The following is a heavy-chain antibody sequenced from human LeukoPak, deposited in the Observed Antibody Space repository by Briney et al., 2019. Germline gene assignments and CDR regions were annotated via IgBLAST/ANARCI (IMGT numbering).Heavy chain of an antibody. CDR1: GFTFSNYG. CDR3: AKDLEQYDNSALDF. V-gene: IGHV3-30*02. Sequence: GGSLRLSCAASGFTFSNYGMHWVRQAPGKGLEWVAFIRYDGSNKYYADSVKGRFTISRDNSKNTLYLQMNSLRAEDTAVYYCAKDLEQYDNSALDFWGQGTLVTVSS. J-gene: IGHJ4*02. D-gene: IGHD3-22*01. CDR2: IRYDGSNK.